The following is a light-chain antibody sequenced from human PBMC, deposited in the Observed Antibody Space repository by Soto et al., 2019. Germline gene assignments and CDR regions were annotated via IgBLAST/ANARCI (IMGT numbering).Light chain of an antibody. Sequence: EIVMTQSPVTLSVSPGERATLSCRASQSVSSNLAWYQQKPGQPPRLLIDRVSTRATGIPARFSGSGSGTEFTLTISSLQSEDSAVYYCQQYNNWRTFGQGTKVDI. CDR2: RVS. CDR3: QQYNNWRT. CDR1: QSVSSN. V-gene: IGKV3-15*01. J-gene: IGKJ1*01.